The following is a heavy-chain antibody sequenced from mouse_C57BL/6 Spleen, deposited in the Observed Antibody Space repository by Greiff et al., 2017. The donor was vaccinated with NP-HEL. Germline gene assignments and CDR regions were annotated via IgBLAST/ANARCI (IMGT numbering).Heavy chain of an antibody. V-gene: IGHV1-80*01. Sequence: VQLQQSGAELVKPGASVKISCKASGYAFSSYWMNWVKQRPGKGLEWIGQIYPGDGDTNYNGKFKGKATLTADKSSSTAYMQLSSLTSEDSAVYFCAREPFDDGSPSYYAMDYWGQGTSVTVAS. CDR2: IYPGDGDT. CDR3: AREPFDDGSPSYYAMDY. J-gene: IGHJ4*01. D-gene: IGHD1-1*01. CDR1: GYAFSSYW.